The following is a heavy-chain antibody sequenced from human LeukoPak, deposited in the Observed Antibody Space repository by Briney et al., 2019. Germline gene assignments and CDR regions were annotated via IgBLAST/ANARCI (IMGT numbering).Heavy chain of an antibody. CDR2: IEASSHYI. Sequence: GESLRLSCEGFGFTFSNYAMNWVRQAPGKGLEWVSSIEASSHYIYYSDSVRDRFTISRDNAKNTLYLQMNSLRAEDTAVYYCARVLYSYGPGYWGQGTLVTVSS. D-gene: IGHD5-18*01. J-gene: IGHJ4*02. CDR3: ARVLYSYGPGY. CDR1: GFTFSNYA. V-gene: IGHV3-21*01.